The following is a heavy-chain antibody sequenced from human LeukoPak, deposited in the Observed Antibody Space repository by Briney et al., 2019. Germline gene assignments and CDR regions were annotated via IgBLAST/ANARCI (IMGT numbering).Heavy chain of an antibody. Sequence: PSETLSLTCTVSGGSISSYYWNWIRQSPGKGLEWIGHIYYSGSSNYNPSLKSRVTISVDTSKSQFSLKLSSVTAADTAVYYCARGWPSFDYWGQGTLVTVSS. D-gene: IGHD6-13*01. J-gene: IGHJ4*02. CDR3: ARGWPSFDY. V-gene: IGHV4-59*01. CDR1: GGSISSYY. CDR2: IYYSGSS.